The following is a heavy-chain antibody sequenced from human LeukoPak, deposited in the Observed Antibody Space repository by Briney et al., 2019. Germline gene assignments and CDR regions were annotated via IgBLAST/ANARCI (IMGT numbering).Heavy chain of an antibody. J-gene: IGHJ4*02. CDR2: INGDGSEK. CDR3: ARARYCSSGNCYKDY. Sequence: GGSLRLSCAASGFTFGTYWMSWVRQAPGKGLEWVANINGDGSEKYFAGSVKGRFTISRDNARNSLFLQMNSLRAEDTAVYYCARARYCSSGNCYKDYWDQGSLVTVSS. V-gene: IGHV3-7*01. CDR1: GFTFGTYW. D-gene: IGHD2-15*01.